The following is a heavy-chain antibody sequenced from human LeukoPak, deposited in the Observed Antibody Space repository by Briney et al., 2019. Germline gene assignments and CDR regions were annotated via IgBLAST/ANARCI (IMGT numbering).Heavy chain of an antibody. J-gene: IGHJ5*02. CDR1: GFTFRNYE. D-gene: IGHD5-18*01. CDR3: ARDYFPDTASSFDP. V-gene: IGHV3-48*03. CDR2: ISNSGHSI. Sequence: GGSLRLSCAASGFTFRNYEMNWFRQAPGKGLEWVSYISNSGHSINYADSVKGRFTISRDNAKNSLYLQMNSLRAEDTAVYYCARDYFPDTASSFDPWGQGTLVTVSS.